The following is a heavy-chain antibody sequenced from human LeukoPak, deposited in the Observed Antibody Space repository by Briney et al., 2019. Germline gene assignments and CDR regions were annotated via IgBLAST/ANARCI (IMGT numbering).Heavy chain of an antibody. Sequence: PGGSLRLSCAASGFTFSSYGMHWVRQAPGKGLEWVAVISYDGSNKYYADSVKGRFTISRDNSKNTLYLQMNSLRAEDTAVYYCASSYNWNDGAYFDYWGQGNLVTVSS. J-gene: IGHJ4*02. CDR2: ISYDGSNK. D-gene: IGHD1-20*01. V-gene: IGHV3-30*03. CDR1: GFTFSSYG. CDR3: ASSYNWNDGAYFDY.